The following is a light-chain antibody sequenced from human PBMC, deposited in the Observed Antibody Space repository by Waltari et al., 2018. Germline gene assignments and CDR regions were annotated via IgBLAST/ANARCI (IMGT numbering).Light chain of an antibody. J-gene: IGKJ1*01. CDR2: GAS. V-gene: IGKV3-20*01. CDR3: QQFGSSPPT. CDR1: QSVSSTY. Sequence: EIVLTQSPGTLSLSPGERATLSCRASQSVSSTYLAWYQHKPGQAPRLLIYGASNRATGIPYRFSCSWSGTDFTLSISRLEPEDFAVYYCQQFGSSPPTFGQGTKVEIK.